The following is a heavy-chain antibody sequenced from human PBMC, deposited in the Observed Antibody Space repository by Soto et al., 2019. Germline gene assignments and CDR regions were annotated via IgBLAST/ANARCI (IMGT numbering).Heavy chain of an antibody. D-gene: IGHD2-2*01. CDR3: ASALDPPANTSSSCGLHV. V-gene: IGHV1-18*01. CDR2: ISAYNGNT. CDR1: GYTFTSYG. J-gene: IGHJ6*02. Sequence: ASVKVSCKASGYTFTSYGISWVRQAPGQGLEWMGWISAYNGNTNYAQKLQGRVTMTTDTSTSTAYMELRSLRSDDTAVYYCASALDPPANTSSSCGLHVWGQGTRVTVSS.